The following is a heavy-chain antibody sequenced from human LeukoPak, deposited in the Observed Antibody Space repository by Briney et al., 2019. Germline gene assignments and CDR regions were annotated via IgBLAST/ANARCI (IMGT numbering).Heavy chain of an antibody. V-gene: IGHV4-39*07. CDR2: IYYSGST. Sequence: SETLSLTCTVSGGSISSSSYYWGWIRQPPGTGLEWIGSIYYSGSTYYNPSLKSRVTISVDTSKNQFSLKLSSVTAADTAVYYCARVTRGSGRRLDYWGQGTLVTVSS. CDR1: GGSISSSSYY. CDR3: ARVTRGSGRRLDY. D-gene: IGHD3-10*01. J-gene: IGHJ4*02.